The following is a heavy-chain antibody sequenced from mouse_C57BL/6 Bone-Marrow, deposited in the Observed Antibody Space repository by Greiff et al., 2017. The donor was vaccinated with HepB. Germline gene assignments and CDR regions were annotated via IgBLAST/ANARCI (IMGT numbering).Heavy chain of an antibody. Sequence: EVKVVESGGGLVKPGGSLKLSCAASGFTFSDYGMHWVRQAPEKGLEWVAYISSGSSTIYYADTVKGRFTISRDNAKNTLFLQMTRLRSEDTAMYYCARLRRAWFAYWGQGTRVTVSA. CDR3: ARLRRAWFAY. V-gene: IGHV5-17*01. CDR1: GFTFSDYG. CDR2: ISSGSSTI. J-gene: IGHJ3*01. D-gene: IGHD2-4*01.